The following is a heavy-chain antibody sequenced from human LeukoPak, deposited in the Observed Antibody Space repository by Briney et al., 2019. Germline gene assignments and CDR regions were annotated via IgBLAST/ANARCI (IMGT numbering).Heavy chain of an antibody. J-gene: IGHJ3*02. V-gene: IGHV4-38-2*01. D-gene: IGHD3-9*01. CDR1: GYSISSGYY. CDR2: ICHSGST. CDR3: ARAAAYYDILTGYYKGAFDI. Sequence: PSETLSLSCAVSGYSISSGYYWGWIRQPPGKGLEWIGSICHSGSTYYNPSLKSRVTISVDTSKNQFSLKLSSVPAADTAVYYCARAAAYYDILTGYYKGAFDIWGQGTMVTVSS.